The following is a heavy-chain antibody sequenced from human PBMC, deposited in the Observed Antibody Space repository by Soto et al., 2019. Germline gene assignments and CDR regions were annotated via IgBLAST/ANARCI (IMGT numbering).Heavy chain of an antibody. CDR2: IIPMFGTT. V-gene: IGHV1-69*12. CDR1: GGTFSSYA. D-gene: IGHD6-25*01. CDR3: ARELGSSGSFDC. J-gene: IGHJ4*02. Sequence: QVQLVQSAAEVKKPGSSVKVSCKASGGTFSSYAVSWVRQAPGQGLECLGGIIPMFGTTNYAQKFQGRVTITADESTNTAYMELNSLSPDDTAVYYCARELGSSGSFDCWGQGTLVTVSS.